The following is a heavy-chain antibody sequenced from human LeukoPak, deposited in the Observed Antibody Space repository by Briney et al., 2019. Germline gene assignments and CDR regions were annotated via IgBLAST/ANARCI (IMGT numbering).Heavy chain of an antibody. CDR1: GYTFSGYY. J-gene: IGHJ4*02. CDR2: INPNSGGT. CDR3: ARDRESIAAFDY. V-gene: IGHV1-2*02. D-gene: IGHD6-6*01. Sequence: AASVKVSCKASGYTFSGYYMHWVRQAPGQGLEGMGWINPNSGGTNYAQEFQGRVTMTRDTSISTVYMELSRLRSDDTAVYYCARDRESIAAFDYWGQGTLVTVSS.